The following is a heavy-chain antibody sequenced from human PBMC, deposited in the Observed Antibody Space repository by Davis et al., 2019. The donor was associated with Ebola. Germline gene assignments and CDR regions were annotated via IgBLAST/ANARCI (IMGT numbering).Heavy chain of an antibody. V-gene: IGHV4-59*01. CDR3: ARFLIVATIVDY. Sequence: MPSETLSLTCTVSGGSISSYYWSWIRQPPGKGLEWIGYIYYSGNTNYNPSLKSRVTISVDTSKNQFSLKLSSVTAADTAVYYCARFLIVATIVDYWGQGTLVTVSS. D-gene: IGHD5-12*01. J-gene: IGHJ4*02. CDR1: GGSISSYY. CDR2: IYYSGNT.